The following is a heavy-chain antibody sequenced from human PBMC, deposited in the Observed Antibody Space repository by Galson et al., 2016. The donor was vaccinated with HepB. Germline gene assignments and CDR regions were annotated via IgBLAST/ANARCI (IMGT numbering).Heavy chain of an antibody. CDR1: GLTFSHHW. Sequence: SLRLSCAASGLTFSHHWMHWVRQAPGKGLVWVSYIKDDARSTKYADSVKGRFIISRDNSKNTLYLQMNSLRAEDTAVYYCAKCSVYSTGWCNSLDPWGQGTLVIVSS. V-gene: IGHV3-74*03. CDR2: IKDDARST. CDR3: AKCSVYSTGWCNSLDP. D-gene: IGHD6-19*01. J-gene: IGHJ5*02.